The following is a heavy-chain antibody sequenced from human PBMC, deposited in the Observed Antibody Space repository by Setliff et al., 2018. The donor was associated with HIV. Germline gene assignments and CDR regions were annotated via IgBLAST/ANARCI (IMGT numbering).Heavy chain of an antibody. CDR2: IIPIFGTA. J-gene: IGHJ6*04. V-gene: IGHV1-69*13. CDR3: ARDGCSSTSCYGVYYYYGMDV. D-gene: IGHD2-2*01. Sequence: SVKVSCKASGGTFSSYAISWVRQAPGQGLEWMGGIIPIFGTANYAQKFQGRVTITADESTSTAYMELSSLRSEDTAVYYCARDGCSSTSCYGVYYYYGMDVWGKGTTVTVSS. CDR1: GGTFSSYA.